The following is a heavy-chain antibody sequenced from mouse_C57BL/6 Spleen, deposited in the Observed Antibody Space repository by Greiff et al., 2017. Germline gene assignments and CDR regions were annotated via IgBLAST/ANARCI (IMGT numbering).Heavy chain of an antibody. CDR3: ARSGDYEWYFDV. D-gene: IGHD1-1*01. CDR1: GYTFTSYG. Sequence: VQLQQSGAELARPGASVKLSCKASGYTFTSYGISWVKQRTGQGLEWIGEIYPRSGNTYYNEKFKGKATLTADKSSSTAYMELRSLTSEDSAVYFWARSGDYEWYFDVWGTGTTVTVSS. J-gene: IGHJ1*03. CDR2: IYPRSGNT. V-gene: IGHV1-81*01.